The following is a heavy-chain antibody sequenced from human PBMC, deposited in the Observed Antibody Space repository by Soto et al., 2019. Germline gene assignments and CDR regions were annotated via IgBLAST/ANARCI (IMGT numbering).Heavy chain of an antibody. CDR2: IYYSGST. V-gene: IGHV4-59*01. Sequence: PSETLSLTCTVSGGSISSYYWGWIRQPPGKGLEWIGYIYYSGSTNYNPSLKSRVTISVDTSKNQFSLKLSSVTAADTAVYYCARTRIVGIAVFFDYWGQGTLVTVSS. CDR1: GGSISSYY. CDR3: ARTRIVGIAVFFDY. J-gene: IGHJ4*02. D-gene: IGHD6-19*01.